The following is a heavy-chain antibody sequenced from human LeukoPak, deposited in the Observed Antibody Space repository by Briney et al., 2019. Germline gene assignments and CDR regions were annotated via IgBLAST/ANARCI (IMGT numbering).Heavy chain of an antibody. CDR1: GFTFSNYT. CDR2: ISYDGNNK. D-gene: IGHD6-6*01. Sequence: SGGSLRLSCAASGFTFSNYTMHWVRQAPGKGLEWVAVISYDGNNKYYADSVKGRFTISRDNSKNTLYLQINSLRAEDTAVYYCARSSYSSSSSVWGQGTMVTVSS. CDR3: ARSSYSSSSSV. J-gene: IGHJ3*01. V-gene: IGHV3-30*04.